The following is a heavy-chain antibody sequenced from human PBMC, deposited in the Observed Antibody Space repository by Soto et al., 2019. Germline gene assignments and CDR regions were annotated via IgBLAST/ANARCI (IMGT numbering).Heavy chain of an antibody. V-gene: IGHV3-23*01. CDR2: ITTSGGST. CDR3: AKGSAHYFDSSGYHYYFDY. Sequence: PGGSLRLSCAASGFTFSLYAMSWVRQAPGKGLEWVSSITTSGGSTYYADSVKGQFTISRDNSKNTLYLQMKSLRAEDTAVYYCAKGSAHYFDSSGYHYYFDYWGQGTLVTVSS. CDR1: GFTFSLYA. J-gene: IGHJ4*02. D-gene: IGHD3-22*01.